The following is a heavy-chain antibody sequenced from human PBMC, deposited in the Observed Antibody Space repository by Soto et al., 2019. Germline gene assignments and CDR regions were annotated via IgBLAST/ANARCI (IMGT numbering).Heavy chain of an antibody. V-gene: IGHV3-30*03. Sequence: PGGSLRLSCAASGFNFRSYGMHWVRQAPGKGLEWVAVISYDGSAKWYVDSVKGRFTISRDTSKNILYLQMNSLRAEDTAVYYCARESEDLTSNFDYWGQGTLVTVSS. CDR3: ARESEDLTSNFDY. J-gene: IGHJ4*02. CDR1: GFNFRSYG. CDR2: ISYDGSAK.